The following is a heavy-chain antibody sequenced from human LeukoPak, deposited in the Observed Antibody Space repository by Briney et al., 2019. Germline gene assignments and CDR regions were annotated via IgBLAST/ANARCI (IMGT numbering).Heavy chain of an antibody. J-gene: IGHJ4*02. Sequence: GGSLRLSCAASGFTFSSYGMHWVRQAPGKGLEWVAVISYDGSNKYYADSVKGRFTISRDNSKNTLYLQMNSLRAEDTALYYCARGRYSGYDLHDYWGQGTRVTVSS. D-gene: IGHD5-12*01. CDR1: GFTFSSYG. CDR2: ISYDGSNK. V-gene: IGHV3-30*19. CDR3: ARGRYSGYDLHDY.